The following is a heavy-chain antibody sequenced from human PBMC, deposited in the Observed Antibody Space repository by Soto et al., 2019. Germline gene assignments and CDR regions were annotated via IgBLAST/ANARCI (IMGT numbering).Heavy chain of an antibody. CDR1: GYTFTSYG. J-gene: IGHJ6*02. V-gene: IGHV1-18*01. Sequence: GASVKVSCKASGYTFTSYGISWVRQAPGQGLEWMGWISAYNGNTNYAQKLQGRVTMTTDTSTSTAYMELRSLRSDDTAVYYCARRGYCSSTSCPKPYFYGMDVWGQWTTVTVSS. CDR3: ARRGYCSSTSCPKPYFYGMDV. D-gene: IGHD2-2*01. CDR2: ISAYNGNT.